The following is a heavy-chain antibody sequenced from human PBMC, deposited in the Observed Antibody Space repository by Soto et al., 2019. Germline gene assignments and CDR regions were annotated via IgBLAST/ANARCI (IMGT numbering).Heavy chain of an antibody. D-gene: IGHD3-9*01. CDR2: IYSGGST. V-gene: IGHV3-66*01. CDR3: SRGPEYYDILTGSLIPRYDY. J-gene: IGHJ4*02. CDR1: GFTVSSNY. Sequence: PGGSLRLSCAASGFTVSSNYMSWVRQAPGKGLEWVSVIYSGGSTYYADSVKGRFTISRDNSKNTLYLQMNSLRAEDTAVYYCSRGPEYYDILTGSLIPRYDYWGQGTLVTVSS.